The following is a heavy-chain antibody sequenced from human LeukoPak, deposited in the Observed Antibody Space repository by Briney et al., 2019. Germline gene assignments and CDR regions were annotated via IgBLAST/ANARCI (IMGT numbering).Heavy chain of an antibody. Sequence: SETLSLACTVSGGSISSYYWSWIRPPPGKGLEWIGYIYYSGTTSYNPSLKSRVTISVDTSKNQFSLKLNSMTAADAAVYYCARGQFYHDSTGYSDWGQGTLVTVSS. CDR2: IYYSGTT. D-gene: IGHD3-22*01. J-gene: IGHJ4*02. CDR1: GGSISSYY. CDR3: ARGQFYHDSTGYSD. V-gene: IGHV4-59*01.